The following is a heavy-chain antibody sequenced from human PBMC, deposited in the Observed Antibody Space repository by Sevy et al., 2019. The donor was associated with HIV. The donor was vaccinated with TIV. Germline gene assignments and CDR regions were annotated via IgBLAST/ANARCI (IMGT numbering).Heavy chain of an antibody. Sequence: SGYLRLSCAVSAHIFNNYAMSWVRQAPGKGLEWVSAISGSGDKTYHVDSVRGRFTISRDNSKKTVSLQMNSLRAEDTAIYYCARGGTFHDWEPDYWGQGTMVRVSS. CDR2: ISGSGDKT. D-gene: IGHD1-26*01. J-gene: IGHJ4*02. CDR1: AHIFNNYA. V-gene: IGHV3-23*01. CDR3: ARGGTFHDWEPDY.